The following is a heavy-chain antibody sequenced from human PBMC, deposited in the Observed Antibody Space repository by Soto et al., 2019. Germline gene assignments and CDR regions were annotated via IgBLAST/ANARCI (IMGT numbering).Heavy chain of an antibody. CDR2: ISYDGSNK. D-gene: IGHD1-26*01. CDR1: GFTFSSYA. Sequence: QVQLVESGGGVVQPGRSLRLSCAASGFTFSSYAMHWVRQAPGKGLEWVAVISYDGSNKYYADSVKGRFTISRDNSKNTLYLQMNSLRAEDTAVYYCARGGKGVGAIDYWGQGTLVTVSS. CDR3: ARGGKGVGAIDY. J-gene: IGHJ4*02. V-gene: IGHV3-30-3*01.